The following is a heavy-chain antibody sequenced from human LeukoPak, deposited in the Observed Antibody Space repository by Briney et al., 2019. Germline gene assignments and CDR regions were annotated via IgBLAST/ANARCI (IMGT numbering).Heavy chain of an antibody. CDR3: ARSQGIGYFDY. CDR2: ISHGGRT. V-gene: IGHV4-38-2*01. J-gene: IGHJ4*02. D-gene: IGHD2-21*01. Sequence: SETLSLTCAVSGYSISSDYYWGWIRQPPGKGLEWIGSISHGGRTYYNPSFKSRVTTSVDTSKNQFSLKLSSVTAADTAVYYCARSQGIGYFDYWGQGTLVTASS. CDR1: GYSISSDYY.